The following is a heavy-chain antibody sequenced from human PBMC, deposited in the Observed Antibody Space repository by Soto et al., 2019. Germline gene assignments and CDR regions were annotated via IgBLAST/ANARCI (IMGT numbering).Heavy chain of an antibody. D-gene: IGHD3-10*01. CDR2: ISSSSSYT. J-gene: IGHJ3*01. CDR1: GFTFSDYY. V-gene: IGHV3-11*06. CDR3: VRDRGYPDSFDV. Sequence: GSLRLSCAASGFTFSDYYMSWIRQAPGKGLEWVSYISSSSSYTNYADSVKGRFTISRDNAKNTLYLQMNSLKAEDTAVYYCVRDRGYPDSFDVWGRGTMVTVSS.